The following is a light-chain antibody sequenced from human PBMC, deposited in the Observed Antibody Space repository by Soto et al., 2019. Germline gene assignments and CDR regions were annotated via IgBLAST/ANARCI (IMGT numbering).Light chain of an antibody. CDR1: QGIGND. J-gene: IGKJ4*01. V-gene: IGKV1-6*01. Sequence: AIQMTQSPSSLSVSVGDRVTITCRASQGIGNDVGWYQQKPGKAPKLLIYAASSLQIGVPSRFSGSRSGTDFTLTISSLQPEDFATYYCLQDHNYPLTFGGGTKVEIK. CDR3: LQDHNYPLT. CDR2: AAS.